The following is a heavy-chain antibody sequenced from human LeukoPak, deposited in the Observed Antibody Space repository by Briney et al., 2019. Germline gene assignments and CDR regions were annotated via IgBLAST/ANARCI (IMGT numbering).Heavy chain of an antibody. CDR2: IIPIFGTA. J-gene: IGHJ3*02. V-gene: IGHV1-69*05. CDR3: ARPGGRRWLQLNVFDI. Sequence: SVKVSCKTSGGTFTSYAITWVRQAPGQGLEWMGGIIPIFGTANYAQKFQGRVTITTDESTSTAYMELSSLRSEDTAVYYCARPGGRRWLQLNVFDIWGQGTMVTVSS. D-gene: IGHD5-24*01. CDR1: GGTFTSYA.